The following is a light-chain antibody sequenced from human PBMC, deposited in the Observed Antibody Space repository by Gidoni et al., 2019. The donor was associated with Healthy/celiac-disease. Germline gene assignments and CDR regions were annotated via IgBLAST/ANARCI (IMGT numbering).Light chain of an antibody. V-gene: IGKV3-11*01. CDR3: QQRSNWPIT. Sequence: EIVLTQSPATLSLSPGERATLSCRASQSVSSYLAWYQQKPGKAPRLLIYYASNRATGIPARFSGSGSGTDFTLTISCLEPEDFAVYYCQQRSNWPITFGQGTRLEIK. CDR2: YAS. CDR1: QSVSSY. J-gene: IGKJ5*01.